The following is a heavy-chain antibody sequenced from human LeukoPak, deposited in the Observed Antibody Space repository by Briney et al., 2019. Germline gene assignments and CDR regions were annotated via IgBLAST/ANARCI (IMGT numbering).Heavy chain of an antibody. CDR1: GGTFSSYA. CDR3: ASRYCSSTSCYGTLDY. Sequence: SVKVSCKASGGTFSSYAISWVRQAPGQGLEWMGGIIPIFGIANYAQKFQGRVTITADKSTSTAYMELSSLRSEDTAVYYCASRYCSSTSCYGTLDYWGQGTLVTVSS. V-gene: IGHV1-69*10. D-gene: IGHD2-2*01. J-gene: IGHJ4*02. CDR2: IIPIFGIA.